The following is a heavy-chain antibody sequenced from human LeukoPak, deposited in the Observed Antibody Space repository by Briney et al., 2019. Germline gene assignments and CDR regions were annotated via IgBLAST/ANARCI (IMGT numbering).Heavy chain of an antibody. CDR2: IYPGDSDT. V-gene: IGHV5-51*01. CDR3: ARRESGAFDI. Sequence: GESLKISFKGSGXSFTSHCIGWVRQMPGKGLEWMGIIYPGDSDTRYSPSFQGQVTISADKSISTAYLQWSSLKASDSAMYYCARRESGAFDIWGQGTMVTVSS. CDR1: GXSFTSHC. D-gene: IGHD6-25*01. J-gene: IGHJ3*02.